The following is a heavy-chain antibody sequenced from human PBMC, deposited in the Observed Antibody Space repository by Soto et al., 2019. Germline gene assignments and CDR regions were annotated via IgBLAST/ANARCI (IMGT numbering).Heavy chain of an antibody. CDR2: ISSSSSYI. J-gene: IGHJ6*03. D-gene: IGHD6-13*01. CDR1: GFTFSSYS. CDR3: ASFPGYSSSWPNYYYYYMDV. V-gene: IGHV3-21*01. Sequence: GGSLRLSCAASGFTFSSYSMNWVRQAPGKGLEWVSSISSSSSYIYYADSVKGRFTISRDNAKNSLYLQMNSLRAEDTAVYYCASFPGYSSSWPNYYYYYMDVWGKGTTVTVSS.